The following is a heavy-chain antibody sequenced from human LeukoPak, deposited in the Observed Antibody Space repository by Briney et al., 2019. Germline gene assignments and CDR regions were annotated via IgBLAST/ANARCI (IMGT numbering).Heavy chain of an antibody. Sequence: GGSLRLSCAASGFTFSSCAMTWVRQAPGKGPEWVANINKDGSEKYYVDSVKGRFTISRDTAKNSLYLQMNNLRAEDTALYYCARNNDMDVWGQGTTVIVSS. CDR1: GFTFSSCA. J-gene: IGHJ6*02. V-gene: IGHV3-7*03. CDR3: ARNNDMDV. D-gene: IGHD1/OR15-1a*01. CDR2: INKDGSEK.